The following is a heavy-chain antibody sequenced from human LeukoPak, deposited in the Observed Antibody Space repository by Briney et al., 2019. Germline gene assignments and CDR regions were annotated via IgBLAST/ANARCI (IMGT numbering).Heavy chain of an antibody. Sequence: GGSLRLSCAASGFTFDDYAMHWVRQAPGKGLEWVSGISWNSGSISYADSVKGRFTIPRDNAKNSLYLQMNSLRAEDTALYYCAKDYSSGYYYMYCFDYWGQGTLVTVSS. CDR3: AKDYSSGYYYMYCFDY. CDR2: ISWNSGSI. J-gene: IGHJ4*02. D-gene: IGHD3-22*01. CDR1: GFTFDDYA. V-gene: IGHV3-9*01.